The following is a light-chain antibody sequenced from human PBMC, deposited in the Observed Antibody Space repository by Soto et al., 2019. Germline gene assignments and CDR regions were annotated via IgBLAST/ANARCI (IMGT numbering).Light chain of an antibody. CDR3: LQDFTYPLT. Sequence: AIQLTQSPFSLSASVGDTVTITCRASPGVGNDLSWYRQRPGKAPQRVIYAGSTSHSGVSSRFRGSGSGTDYVLSIRDLQHDDLAPYFCLQDFTYPLTLGGGTKLEI. CDR1: PGVGND. CDR2: AGS. V-gene: IGKV1-6*01. J-gene: IGKJ4*01.